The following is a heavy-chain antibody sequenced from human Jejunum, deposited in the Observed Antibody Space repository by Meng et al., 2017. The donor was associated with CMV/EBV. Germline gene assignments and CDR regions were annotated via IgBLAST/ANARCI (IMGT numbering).Heavy chain of an antibody. D-gene: IGHD6-13*01. CDR3: ARGEDSSLDY. CDR2: TYYRSKWYS. CDR1: GDSVSSNSAG. J-gene: IGHJ4*02. V-gene: IGHV6-1*01. Sequence: QLQHSGPGLVKPSQTLSLTCVISGDSVSSNSAGWNWIRQSPSRGLEWLGRTYYRSKWYSEYTVSVRSRISITPDTSKNQFSLQLTSVTPDDTAVYYCARGEDSSLDYWGQGTLVTVSS.